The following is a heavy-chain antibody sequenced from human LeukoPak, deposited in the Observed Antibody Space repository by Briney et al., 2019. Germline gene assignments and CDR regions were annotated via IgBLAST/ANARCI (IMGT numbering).Heavy chain of an antibody. CDR1: GFTFSGSA. Sequence: GGSLRLSCAASGFTFSGSAMHWVRQASGKGLEWVGRIRSKANSYATAYAASVKGRFTISRDDSKNTAYLQMNSLKTEDTAVYYCTTYNSVVKGFDPWGQGTLVTVSS. D-gene: IGHD2-15*01. CDR3: TTYNSVVKGFDP. V-gene: IGHV3-73*01. CDR2: IRSKANSYAT. J-gene: IGHJ5*02.